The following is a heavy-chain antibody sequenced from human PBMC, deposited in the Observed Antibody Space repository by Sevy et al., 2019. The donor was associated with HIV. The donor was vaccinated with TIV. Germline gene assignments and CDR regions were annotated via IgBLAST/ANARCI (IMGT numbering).Heavy chain of an antibody. D-gene: IGHD6-19*01. CDR3: AKAGVAVAGTFDLFYFDY. V-gene: IGHV3-23*01. CDR1: GFTFSSYA. Sequence: GGSLRLSCAASGFTFSSYAMSWVRQAPGKGLEWVSTISSRGGSTYYADSVKGRFTISRDNSKNTLSLLMNGLRAEDTALYYCAKAGVAVAGTFDLFYFDYWGQGTLVTVSS. CDR2: ISSRGGST. J-gene: IGHJ4*02.